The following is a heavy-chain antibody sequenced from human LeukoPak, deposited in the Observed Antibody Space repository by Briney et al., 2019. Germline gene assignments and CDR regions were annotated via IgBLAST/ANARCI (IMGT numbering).Heavy chain of an antibody. CDR1: GFTFDDYG. CDR3: ATEPYYYDSSARDDYYYGMDV. Sequence: GSLRLSCAASGFTFDDYGMSWVRQAPGKGLEWVSGINWNGGSTGYADSVKGRFTISRDNAKNSLYLQMNSLRAEDTALYYCATEPYYYDSSARDDYYYGMDVWGQGTTVTVSS. CDR2: INWNGGST. J-gene: IGHJ6*02. D-gene: IGHD3-22*01. V-gene: IGHV3-20*04.